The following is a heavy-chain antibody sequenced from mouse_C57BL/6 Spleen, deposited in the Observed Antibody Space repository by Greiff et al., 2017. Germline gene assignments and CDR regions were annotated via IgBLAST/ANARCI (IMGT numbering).Heavy chain of an antibody. V-gene: IGHV1-54*01. CDR2: INPGSGGT. J-gene: IGHJ2*01. CDR1: GYAFTNYL. D-gene: IGHD2-4*01. Sequence: QVQLQQSGAELVRPGTSVKVSCKASGYAFTNYLIAWVKQRPGQGLEWIGVINPGSGGTNYNEKFKGKATLTADKSSSTAYMQLSSLTSEDSAVYFCARYDYDDSFDYWGQGTTLTVSS. CDR3: ARYDYDDSFDY.